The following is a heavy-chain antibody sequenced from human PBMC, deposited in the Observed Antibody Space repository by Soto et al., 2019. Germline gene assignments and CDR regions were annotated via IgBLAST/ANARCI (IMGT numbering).Heavy chain of an antibody. D-gene: IGHD2-15*01. CDR1: GFTFSSYE. CDR2: ISYDGRSE. J-gene: IGHJ6*02. CDR3: AKDLDVVMVLSATRGLDV. V-gene: IGHV3-30*18. Sequence: GGSLRLSCAASGFTFSSYEVNWVRQAPGKGLEWVAGISYDGRSESYVDSVRGRFTLSRDNSKNTLSLQMISLRPEDTGVYYCAKDLDVVMVLSATRGLDVWGQGTTVTVSS.